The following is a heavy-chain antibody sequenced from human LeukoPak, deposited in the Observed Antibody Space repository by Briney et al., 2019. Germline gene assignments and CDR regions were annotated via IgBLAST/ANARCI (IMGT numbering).Heavy chain of an antibody. CDR3: ARAPRVTTNYYYYYMDV. CDR1: GYTFTGYY. CDR2: INPNSGGT. D-gene: IGHD4-17*01. V-gene: IGHV1-2*02. Sequence: ASVKVSCKASGYTFTGYYMHWVRQAPGQGLEWMGWINPNSGGTNYAQKFQGRVTMTRDTSISTAYMELSRLRSDDTVVYYCARAPRVTTNYYYYYMDVWGKGTTVTVSS. J-gene: IGHJ6*03.